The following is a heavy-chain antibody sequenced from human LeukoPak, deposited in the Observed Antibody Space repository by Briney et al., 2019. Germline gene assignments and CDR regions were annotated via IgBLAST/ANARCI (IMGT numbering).Heavy chain of an antibody. CDR2: IYYSGST. D-gene: IGHD3-10*01. Sequence: SETLSLTCTVSGGSISSYYWSWIRQPPGKGLEWIGYIYYSGSTNYNPSLKSRVTISVDTSKNLFSLKLSSVTAADTAVYYCARVEFPHYFDYWGQGTLVTVSS. V-gene: IGHV4-59*01. CDR3: ARVEFPHYFDY. J-gene: IGHJ4*02. CDR1: GGSISSYY.